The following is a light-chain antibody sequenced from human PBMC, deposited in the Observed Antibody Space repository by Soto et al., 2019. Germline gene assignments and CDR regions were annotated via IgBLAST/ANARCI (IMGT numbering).Light chain of an antibody. CDR2: EVS. V-gene: IGLV2-14*01. CDR1: SSDVGNYKY. CDR3: FSYTSSGTYV. Sequence: QSALTQPASVSGSPGQSITISCTGTSSDVGNYKYVSWYQQHPGKAPKLMIYEVSNRPSGVANRFSGSKSGNTASLTISGLDAEDDTDYYCFSYTSSGTYVFGTGTKVTVL. J-gene: IGLJ1*01.